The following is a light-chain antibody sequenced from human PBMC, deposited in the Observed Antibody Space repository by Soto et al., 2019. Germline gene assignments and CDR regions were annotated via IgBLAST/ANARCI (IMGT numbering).Light chain of an antibody. Sequence: DLVMTQSPLSLPVTPGEPASISCRSSQSLLHSNGYNYLDWYLQKPGQSPQLLIYLGSNRASGVPERFSGSGSGTDFTLNISRVEAEDVGVYYCMQALQTRLTFGGGTKVEIK. J-gene: IGKJ4*01. V-gene: IGKV2-28*01. CDR1: QSLLHSNGYNY. CDR3: MQALQTRLT. CDR2: LGS.